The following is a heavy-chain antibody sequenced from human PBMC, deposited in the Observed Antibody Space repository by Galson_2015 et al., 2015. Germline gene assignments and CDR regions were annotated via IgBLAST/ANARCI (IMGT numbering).Heavy chain of an antibody. D-gene: IGHD6-19*01. CDR1: GFTFSSYG. V-gene: IGHV3-30*03. CDR3: AASIAVAGLFDY. CDR2: ISYDGSNK. Sequence: SLRLSCAASGFTFSSYGMHWVRQAPGKGLEWVAVISYDGSNKYYADSVKGRFTISRDNSKNTLYLQMNSLRAEDTAVYYCAASIAVAGLFDYWGQGTLVTVSS. J-gene: IGHJ4*02.